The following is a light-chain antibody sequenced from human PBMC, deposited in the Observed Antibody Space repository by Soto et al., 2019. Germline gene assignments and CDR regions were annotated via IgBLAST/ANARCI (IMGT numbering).Light chain of an antibody. CDR1: SSNIGNNA. CDR3: AAWDDSLNGVV. V-gene: IGLV1-36*01. Sequence: QSVLTQPPSVSAAPRQRVTISCSGSSSNIGNNAVNWYQQLPGKAPKLLIYYDDLLPSGVSDRFSGSKSGTSASLAISGLQSEDDADYYCAAWDDSLNGVVFGGGTKLTVL. J-gene: IGLJ2*01. CDR2: YDD.